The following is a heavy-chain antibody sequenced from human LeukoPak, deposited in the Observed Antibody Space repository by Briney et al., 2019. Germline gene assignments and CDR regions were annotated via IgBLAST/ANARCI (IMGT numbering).Heavy chain of an antibody. Sequence: TSGGSLRLSCAASGFTFSNAWMSWVRQAPGKGLEWVGRIKSKTDGGTTDYAAPVKGRFTISRDDSKNTLYLQMNSLKTEDTAVYYCTTDQYYYDSSVDYWGQGTLVTVSS. CDR2: IKSKTDGGTT. J-gene: IGHJ4*02. CDR3: TTDQYYYDSSVDY. V-gene: IGHV3-15*01. CDR1: GFTFSNAW. D-gene: IGHD3-22*01.